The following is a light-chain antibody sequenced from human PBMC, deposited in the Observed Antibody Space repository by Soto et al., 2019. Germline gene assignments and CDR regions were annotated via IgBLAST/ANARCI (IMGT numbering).Light chain of an antibody. CDR2: DVS. Sequence: QSVLTQPASVSGSPGQSITISCTGTSSDVGGYNYVSWYQQHPGKAPKLMIYDVSYRPSGVSNRFSGSKSGNTASLTMSGLQAEDEADYYCSSYTSSSTLVFGGGTKLTVL. J-gene: IGLJ2*01. V-gene: IGLV2-14*03. CDR3: SSYTSSSTLV. CDR1: SSDVGGYNY.